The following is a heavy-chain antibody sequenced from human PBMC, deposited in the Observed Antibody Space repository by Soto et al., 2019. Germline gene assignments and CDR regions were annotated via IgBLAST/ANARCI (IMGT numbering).Heavy chain of an antibody. CDR3: ARDGITVVRGGNGMDV. CDR1: GYSTSSGYY. Sequence: SETLSLTCAVSGYSTSSGYYWGWIRQPPGKGLEWIGSIYHSGSTYYNPSLKSRVTISVDTSKNQFSLKLSSVTAADTAVYYCARDGITVVRGGNGMDVWGQGTTVTVSS. V-gene: IGHV4-38-2*02. CDR2: IYHSGST. J-gene: IGHJ6*02. D-gene: IGHD3-10*01.